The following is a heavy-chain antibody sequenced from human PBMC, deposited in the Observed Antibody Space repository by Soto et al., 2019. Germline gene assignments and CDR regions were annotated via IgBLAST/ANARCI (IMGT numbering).Heavy chain of an antibody. CDR2: IDWDDDK. CDR1: GFSLSTSGMC. CDR3: ARIIYSGYDYAKFDY. D-gene: IGHD5-12*01. V-gene: IGHV2-70*11. J-gene: IGHJ4*02. Sequence: ASGPTLVNPTQTLTLTCTFSGFSLSTSGMCVSWIRQPPGKALEWLARIDWDDDKYYSTSLKTRLTISKDTSKNQVVLTMTNMDPVDTATYYCARIIYSGYDYAKFDYWGQGTLVTVSS.